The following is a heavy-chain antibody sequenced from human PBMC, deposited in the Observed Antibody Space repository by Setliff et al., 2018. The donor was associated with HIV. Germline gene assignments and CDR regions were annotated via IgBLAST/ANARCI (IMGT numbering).Heavy chain of an antibody. CDR3: ARRSHSXGTSWPFDH. Sequence: GASVKVSCKASGYTFMDVAMHWVRQAPGQGLEWMXWINPNTGTPTYAQGVTGRFVFSLDTSVSTAYLQISSLEAQDTGVYYCARRSHSXGTSWPFDHWGQGTQVTVSS. V-gene: IGHV7-4-1*02. CDR1: GYTFMDVA. D-gene: IGHD2-2*01. J-gene: IGHJ4*02. CDR2: INPNTGTP.